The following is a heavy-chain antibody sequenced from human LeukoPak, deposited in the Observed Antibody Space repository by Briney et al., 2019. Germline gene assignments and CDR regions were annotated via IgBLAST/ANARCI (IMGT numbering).Heavy chain of an antibody. CDR1: GGSFSGYY. J-gene: IGHJ6*03. V-gene: IGHV4-34*01. Sequence: PSETLSLTCAVYGGSFSGYYWSWIRQPPGKGLEWIGEINHSGSTNYNPSPKSRVTISVDTSKNQFSLKLSSVTAADTAVYYCARVWITYYYYYMDVWGKGTTVTVSS. CDR2: INHSGST. CDR3: ARVWITYYYYYMDV. D-gene: IGHD2-2*03.